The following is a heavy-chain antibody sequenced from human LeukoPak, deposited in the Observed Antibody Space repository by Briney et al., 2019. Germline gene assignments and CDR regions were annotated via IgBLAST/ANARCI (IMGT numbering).Heavy chain of an antibody. V-gene: IGHV4-34*01. Sequence: SETLSLTCAVYGGSFSGYYWSWIRQPPGKGLEWIGEINHSGSTNYNPSLKSRVTISVDTSKNQFSLKLSSVTAADTAVYYCARPTGYGSGSHYNDPFYFDYWGQGTLVTVSS. CDR1: GGSFSGYY. D-gene: IGHD3-10*01. CDR2: INHSGST. CDR3: ARPTGYGSGSHYNDPFYFDY. J-gene: IGHJ4*02.